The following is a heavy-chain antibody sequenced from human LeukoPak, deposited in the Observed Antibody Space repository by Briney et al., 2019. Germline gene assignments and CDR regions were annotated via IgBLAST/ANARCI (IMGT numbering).Heavy chain of an antibody. J-gene: IGHJ4*02. Sequence: SETLSLTCAVYGGSFSGYYWSWIRQPPGKGLEWIGEINHSGSTNYNPSLKSRVTISVDTSKNQFSLKLSSVTAADTAVYYCARRGWNYDFGTYYFDYWGQGTLVTVSS. CDR2: INHSGST. CDR3: ARRGWNYDFGTYYFDY. D-gene: IGHD1-7*01. CDR1: GGSFSGYY. V-gene: IGHV4-34*01.